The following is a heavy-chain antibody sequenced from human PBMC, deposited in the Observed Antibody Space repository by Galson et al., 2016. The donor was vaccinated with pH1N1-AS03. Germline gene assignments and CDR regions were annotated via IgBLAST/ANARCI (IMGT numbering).Heavy chain of an antibody. CDR2: IHPADSDT. CDR1: GYSFSSYW. J-gene: IGHJ3*01. Sequence: QSGAEVKKPGEPLKISCEGSGYSFSSYWIGWVRHKPGEGLEWIGIIHPADSDTRYSPSFRGQVTMSADKAINGTYLQWRTLKASDSAMYYCARRKEMTTNRLDDFDLWGKGTMVIVSS. V-gene: IGHV5-51*01. CDR3: ARRKEMTTNRLDDFDL. D-gene: IGHD5-24*01.